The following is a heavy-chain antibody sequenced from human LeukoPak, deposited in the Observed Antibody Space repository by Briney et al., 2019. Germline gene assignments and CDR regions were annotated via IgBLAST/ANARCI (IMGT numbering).Heavy chain of an antibody. V-gene: IGHV4-34*01. CDR1: GGSFSGYY. CDR2: INHSGST. D-gene: IGHD3-22*01. Sequence: PSETLSLTCAVYGGSFSGYYWSWIRQPPGKGLEWIGEINHSGSTNYNPSLKSRVTISVDTSKNQFSLKLSSVTAADTAVYYCASRYRDSGYYPYYFDYWGQGTLVTVSS. CDR3: ASRYRDSGYYPYYFDY. J-gene: IGHJ4*02.